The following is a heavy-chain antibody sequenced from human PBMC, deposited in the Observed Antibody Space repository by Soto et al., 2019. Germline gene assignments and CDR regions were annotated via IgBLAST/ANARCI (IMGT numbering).Heavy chain of an antibody. CDR2: ISSGGGP. CDR1: DESVTSPRNY. J-gene: IGHJ1*01. D-gene: IGHD2-15*01. Sequence: EQLQESGPGLVTPSQTLSLTCAVSDESVTSPRNYWNWIRQRPDTGLEWIGYISSGGGPFYNPSLQSRVSLSLDTSNNLFSLTLNSVAAADTAVYYCTLNHCAGGGCYDRDYWGQGTRVTVTA. CDR3: TLNHCAGGGCYDRDY. V-gene: IGHV4-31*11.